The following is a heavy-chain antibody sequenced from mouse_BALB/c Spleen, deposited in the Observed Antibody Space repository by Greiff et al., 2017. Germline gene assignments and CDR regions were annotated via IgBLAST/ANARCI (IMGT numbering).Heavy chain of an antibody. D-gene: IGHD1-1*01. CDR3: AGYYYGSSHYAMDY. CDR1: GYSITSDYA. Sequence: EVKLVESGPGLVKPSQSLSLTCTVTGYSITSDYAWNWIRQLPGNQLEWMGYISYSGSTSYNPYLKSRISITRDTSKNQFFLQLNSVTTEDTATYYCAGYYYGSSHYAMDYWGQGTSVTVSS. J-gene: IGHJ4*01. V-gene: IGHV3-2*02. CDR2: ISYSGST.